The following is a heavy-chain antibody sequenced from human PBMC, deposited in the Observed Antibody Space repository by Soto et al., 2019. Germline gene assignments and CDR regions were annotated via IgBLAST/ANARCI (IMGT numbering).Heavy chain of an antibody. D-gene: IGHD3-16*02. Sequence: GGALRLSCAASGFNDSSYYMSWVRQAPGEGLEWLPVIDSGGTTCYADAVKDRFTISRDNSKNTLYLQMNSLRAEDTSVYNCAKLRPPGVIFWGQGTLVTV. CDR1: GFNDSSYY. CDR2: IDSGGTT. CDR3: AKLRPPGVIF. V-gene: IGHV3-53*01. J-gene: IGHJ4*02.